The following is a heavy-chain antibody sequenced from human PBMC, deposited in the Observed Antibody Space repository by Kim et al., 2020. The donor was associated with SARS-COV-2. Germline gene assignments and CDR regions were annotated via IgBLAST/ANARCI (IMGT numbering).Heavy chain of an antibody. V-gene: IGHV1-3*01. D-gene: IGHD6-19*01. Sequence: ASVKVSCKASGYTFTSYAIHWVRQAPGQRLEWMGWINAGNGDTKYSQKFQGRVTITRDTSASTAYMELSSLRSEDTAVYYCARGPRIAVAGLSYWGQGTLVTVSS. CDR3: ARGPRIAVAGLSY. CDR2: INAGNGDT. J-gene: IGHJ4*02. CDR1: GYTFTSYA.